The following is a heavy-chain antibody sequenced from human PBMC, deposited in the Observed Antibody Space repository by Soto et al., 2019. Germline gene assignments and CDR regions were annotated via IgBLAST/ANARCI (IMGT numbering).Heavy chain of an antibody. J-gene: IGHJ6*02. CDR3: ARRSRVVAATYYGMDV. CDR1: GGTFSSYA. Sequence: SVKVSCKASGGTFSSYAISWVRQAPGQGLEWMGGIIPIFGTANYAQKFQGRVTITADESTSTAYMELSSLRSEDTAAYYCARRSRVVAATYYGMDVWGQGTTVTVSS. D-gene: IGHD2-15*01. CDR2: IIPIFGTA. V-gene: IGHV1-69*13.